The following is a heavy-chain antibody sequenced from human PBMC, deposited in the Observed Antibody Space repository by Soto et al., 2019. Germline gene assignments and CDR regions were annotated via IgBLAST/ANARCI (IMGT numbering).Heavy chain of an antibody. D-gene: IGHD3-9*01. V-gene: IGHV4-39*01. CDR3: ARRADILTGVDAFTI. Sequence: QLQLQESGPGLVKPSETLSLTCTVSGDSISSPGYYWGWIRQPPGKGLEWIGSVYHSGDTYYTPSLKSRVTIAVDTSKNQDSRKLRSVTASDTAVYYCARRADILTGVDAFTIWGQGTMVNVSS. CDR1: GDSISSPGYY. J-gene: IGHJ3*02. CDR2: VYHSGDT.